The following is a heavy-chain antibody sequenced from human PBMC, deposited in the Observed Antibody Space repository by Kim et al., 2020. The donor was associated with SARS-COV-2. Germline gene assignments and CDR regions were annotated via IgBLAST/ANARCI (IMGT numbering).Heavy chain of an antibody. CDR2: ISGSGGST. V-gene: IGHV3-23*01. D-gene: IGHD3-3*01. Sequence: GGSLRLSCAASGFTFSSYAMSWVRQAPGKGLEWVSAISGSGGSTYYADSVKGRFTISRDNSKNTLYLQMNSLRAEDTAVYYCAKDGVLRFLEWLVNKYYFDYWGQGTLVTVSS. CDR3: AKDGVLRFLEWLVNKYYFDY. CDR1: GFTFSSYA. J-gene: IGHJ4*02.